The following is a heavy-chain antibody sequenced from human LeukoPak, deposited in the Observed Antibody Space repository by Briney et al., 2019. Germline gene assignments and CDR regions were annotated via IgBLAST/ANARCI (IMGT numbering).Heavy chain of an antibody. CDR1: GYTLTELS. J-gene: IGHJ3*02. D-gene: IGHD2-15*01. V-gene: IGHV1-24*01. CDR3: ARDLCSGGSCYAFDI. CDR2: FDPEDGET. Sequence: ASVKVSCKVSGYTLTELSMHWVRQAPGKGLEWMGGFDPEDGETIYAQKFQGRVTMTRDTSTSTVYMELSSLRSEDTAVYYCARDLCSGGSCYAFDIWGQGTMVTVSS.